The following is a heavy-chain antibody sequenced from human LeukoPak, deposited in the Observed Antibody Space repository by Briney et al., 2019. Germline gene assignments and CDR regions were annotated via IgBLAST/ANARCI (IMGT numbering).Heavy chain of an antibody. D-gene: IGHD3-22*01. J-gene: IGHJ4*02. CDR2: ISGSGGST. CDR1: GFTFSSYA. CDR3: AKDTHYYYDSSGYYRKHYFDY. Sequence: GGSLRLSCAASGFTFSSYAMSWVRQAPGKGLEWVSAISGSGGSTYYADSVKGRFTISRDNSKNTLYLQMNSLSAEDTAVYYCAKDTHYYYDSSGYYRKHYFDYWGQGTLVTVSS. V-gene: IGHV3-23*01.